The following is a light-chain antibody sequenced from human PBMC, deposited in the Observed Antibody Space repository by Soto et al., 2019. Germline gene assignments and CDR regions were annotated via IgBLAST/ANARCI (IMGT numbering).Light chain of an antibody. CDR2: KNS. Sequence: SYELTQPPSVSVSPGQMARITCSGDALPKQYAYWYQQKPGQAPVLLIYKNSERPSGIPERFSGSSSGTTVTLTISGVRAEDEADYYCQSADKSGTYVFGTGTKLTVL. CDR1: ALPKQY. V-gene: IGLV3-25*03. CDR3: QSADKSGTYV. J-gene: IGLJ1*01.